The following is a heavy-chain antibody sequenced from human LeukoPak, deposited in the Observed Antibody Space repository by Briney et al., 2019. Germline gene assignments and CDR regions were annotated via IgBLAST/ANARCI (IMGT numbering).Heavy chain of an antibody. D-gene: IGHD3-3*01. CDR2: IWYDGSNK. Sequence: GGSLRLSCAASGFTFSSYGMHRVRQAPGKGLEWVAVIWYDGSNKYYADSVKGRFTISRDNAKNSLYLQMNSLRAEDTAVYYCARGLDFWSGSYDYWGQGTLVTVSS. J-gene: IGHJ4*02. CDR1: GFTFSSYG. CDR3: ARGLDFWSGSYDY. V-gene: IGHV3-33*01.